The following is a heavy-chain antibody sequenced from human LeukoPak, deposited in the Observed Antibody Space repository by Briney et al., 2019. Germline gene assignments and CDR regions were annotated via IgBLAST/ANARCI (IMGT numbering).Heavy chain of an antibody. D-gene: IGHD2-2*03. CDR3: ASTPGYCSSATCFEYFQL. CDR1: GFTFSSSW. J-gene: IGHJ1*01. CDR2: IDGDEIYP. Sequence: PGGSLRLSCAASGFTFSSSWMHWVRQAPGKGLVWVSRIDGDEIYPDSAGSVKGRFTISRDNAKNTLYLQMSSLRAEDTAVYYCASTPGYCSSATCFEYFQLWGQGTLVTVSS. V-gene: IGHV3-74*01.